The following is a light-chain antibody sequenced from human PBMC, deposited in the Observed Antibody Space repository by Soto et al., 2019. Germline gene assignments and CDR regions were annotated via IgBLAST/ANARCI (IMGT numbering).Light chain of an antibody. CDR3: QQYNSYSPMYT. V-gene: IGKV1-5*03. J-gene: IGKJ2*01. CDR2: KAS. Sequence: QMTQSPSTLAASVGDRVTITCRASQSISSWLAWYQQKPGKAPKLLIYKASSLESGVPSRFSGSGSGTEFTLTISSLQPDYFATYYCQQYNSYSPMYTFGQGTKVDIK. CDR1: QSISSW.